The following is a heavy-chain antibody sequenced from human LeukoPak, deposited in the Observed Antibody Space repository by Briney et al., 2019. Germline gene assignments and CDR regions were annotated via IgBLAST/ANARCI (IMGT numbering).Heavy chain of an antibody. D-gene: IGHD3-3*01. Sequence: GGSLRLSCAASGFTFSSYWMSWVRQAPGKGLEWVANIKQDGSEKYYVDSVKGRFTISRDNAKNSLYLQMNSLRAEDTAVYYCARGSRTIYYYYYYMDVWGKGTTVTVSS. J-gene: IGHJ6*03. CDR3: ARGSRTIYYYYYYMDV. CDR2: IKQDGSEK. V-gene: IGHV3-7*01. CDR1: GFTFSSYW.